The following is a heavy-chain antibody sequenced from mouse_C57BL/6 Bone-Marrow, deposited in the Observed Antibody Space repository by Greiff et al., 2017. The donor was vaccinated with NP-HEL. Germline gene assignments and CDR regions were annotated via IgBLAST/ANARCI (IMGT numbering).Heavy chain of an antibody. CDR3: ARYRIYDGYYVDY. J-gene: IGHJ2*01. Sequence: EVKLMESEGGLVQPGSSMKLSCTASGFTFSDYYMAWVRQVPEKGLEWVANINYDGSRTYYQHSLKSRFIIARDNAKNILYLQMSSLKSEDTATYYCARYRIYDGYYVDYWGQGTTLTVSS. CDR2: INYDGSRT. D-gene: IGHD2-3*01. V-gene: IGHV5-16*01. CDR1: GFTFSDYY.